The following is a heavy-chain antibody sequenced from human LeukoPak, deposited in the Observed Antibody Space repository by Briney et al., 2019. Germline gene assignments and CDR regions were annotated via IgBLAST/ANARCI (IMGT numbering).Heavy chain of an antibody. D-gene: IGHD3-10*01. CDR2: IKRDASDI. CDR1: GFTFNRNA. CDR3: ARGRGQKHTSH. Sequence: GGSLRLSCAASGFTFNRNAISWVRQAPGKGPEWVAYIKRDASDIYYADSVKGRFTISRDNSKNSLFLHMDSLRVEDSAVYYCARGRGQKHTSHWGQGTLVTVSS. V-gene: IGHV3-21*04. J-gene: IGHJ4*02.